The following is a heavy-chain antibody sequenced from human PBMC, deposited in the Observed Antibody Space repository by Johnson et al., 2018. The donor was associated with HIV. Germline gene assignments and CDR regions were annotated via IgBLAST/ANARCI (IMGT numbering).Heavy chain of an antibody. V-gene: IGHV3-30*04. D-gene: IGHD1-26*01. J-gene: IGHJ3*02. CDR1: GFTFSSYV. CDR2: ISYDGSNK. Sequence: QEQLVESGGGVVQPGRSLRLSCAASGFTFSSYVMHWVRQAPGKGLEWVAVISYDGSNKYYADSVKGRFTISRDNSKNTLYLQMNSLRAEDTAVYYCARLGVGATWHAFDIWGQGTMVTVSS. CDR3: ARLGVGATWHAFDI.